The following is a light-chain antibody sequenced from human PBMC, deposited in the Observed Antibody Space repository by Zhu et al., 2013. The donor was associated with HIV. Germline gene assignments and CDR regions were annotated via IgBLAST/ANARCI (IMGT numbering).Light chain of an antibody. Sequence: DIVLTQSPGTLSLSPGERATLSCRASQTIPNRYLAWYQQRPGQAPRLLLYGASNRATGIPEKFSGSGSGTDFILTISRLEPEDFAVYYCQQYGSSPWTFGQGTKVDFK. CDR1: QTIPNRY. V-gene: IGKV3-20*01. CDR3: QQYGSSPWT. CDR2: GAS. J-gene: IGKJ1*01.